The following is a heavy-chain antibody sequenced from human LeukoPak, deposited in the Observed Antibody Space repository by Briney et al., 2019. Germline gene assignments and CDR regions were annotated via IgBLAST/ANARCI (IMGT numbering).Heavy chain of an antibody. CDR3: ARGSTRTKYDFWSGRPYYFDY. J-gene: IGHJ4*02. CDR1: GGTFSSYA. Sequence: RASVKVSCKASGGTFSSYAISWVRQAPGQGLEWMGGIIPIFGTAHYAQKFQGRVTITTDESTSTAYMELSSLRSEDTAAYYCARGSTRTKYDFWSGRPYYFDYWGQGTQVTVSS. D-gene: IGHD3-3*01. CDR2: IIPIFGTA. V-gene: IGHV1-69*05.